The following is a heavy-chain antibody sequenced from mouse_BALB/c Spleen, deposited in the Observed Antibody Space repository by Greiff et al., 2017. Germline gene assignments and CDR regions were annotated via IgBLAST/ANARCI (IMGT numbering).Heavy chain of an antibody. Sequence: QVQLQQSGPQLVRPGASVKISCKASGYSFTSYWMHWVKQRPGQGLEWIGMIDPSDSETRLNQKFKDKATLTVDKSSSTAYMQLSSPTSEDSAVYYCARSGSSGWFAYWGQGTLVTVSA. CDR1: GYSFTSYW. D-gene: IGHD3-1*01. CDR3: ARSGSSGWFAY. CDR2: IDPSDSET. J-gene: IGHJ3*01. V-gene: IGHV1S127*01.